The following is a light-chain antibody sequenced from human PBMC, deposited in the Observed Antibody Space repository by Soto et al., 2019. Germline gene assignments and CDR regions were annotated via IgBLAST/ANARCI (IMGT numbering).Light chain of an antibody. Sequence: DIVMTQSPDSLAVSPGERATLSCRASQSVSNYSAWYQEKPGQAPRLLIYDAFNRATGIPARFSGSGSGTDFTLIISSLEPEDFAVYYCHQRSSWPITFGQGTRLEIK. J-gene: IGKJ5*01. CDR3: HQRSSWPIT. CDR2: DAF. CDR1: QSVSNY. V-gene: IGKV3-11*01.